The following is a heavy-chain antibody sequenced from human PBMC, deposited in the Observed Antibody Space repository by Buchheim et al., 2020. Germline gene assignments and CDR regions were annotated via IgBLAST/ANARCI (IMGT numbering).Heavy chain of an antibody. CDR1: GGSVSSGSYH. CDR2: VYYSGRT. V-gene: IGHV4-61*01. Sequence: QVQLQESGPGLVKPSETLSLTCTVSGGSVSSGSYHWSWIRQPPGKGLEWIGYVYYSGRTNYNRSLKSRVTISVETSKNQFSLKLSSVTAADTAVYYCARVLKFPSFDCWGQGT. J-gene: IGHJ4*02. CDR3: ARVLKFPSFDC.